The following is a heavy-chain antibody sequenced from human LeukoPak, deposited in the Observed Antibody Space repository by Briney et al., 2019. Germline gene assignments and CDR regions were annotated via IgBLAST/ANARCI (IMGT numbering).Heavy chain of an antibody. CDR2: IRYDGSNK. CDR3: AKDRDYASYYFDY. J-gene: IGHJ4*02. Sequence: GGSLRLSCAASGFTFSSYGMHWVRQAPGKGLEWVAFIRYDGSNKYYADSVKGRFTISRDNSKNTLYLQMNSLRIEDTAVYYCAKDRDYASYYFDYWGQGTLVTVSS. D-gene: IGHD2-2*01. V-gene: IGHV3-30*02. CDR1: GFTFSSYG.